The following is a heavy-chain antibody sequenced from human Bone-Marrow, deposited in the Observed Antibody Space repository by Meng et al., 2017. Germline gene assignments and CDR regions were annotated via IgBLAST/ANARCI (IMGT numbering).Heavy chain of an antibody. Sequence: GESLKISCAASGFTFGSYTMNWVRQAPGKGLEWVASISSASSYIYYAGSVKGRFTISRDNIKESLYLQMNRLRAEDTAVYYCARDPFGEIFGQIEGDDFAFWGQGTMVTVSS. CDR3: ARDPFGEIFGQIEGDDFAF. J-gene: IGHJ3*01. V-gene: IGHV3-21*01. CDR2: ISSASSYI. D-gene: IGHD3/OR15-3a*01. CDR1: GFTFGSYT.